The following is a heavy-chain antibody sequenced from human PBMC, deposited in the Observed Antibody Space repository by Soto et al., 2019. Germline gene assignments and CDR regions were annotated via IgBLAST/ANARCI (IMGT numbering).Heavy chain of an antibody. J-gene: IGHJ4*02. D-gene: IGHD1-1*01. V-gene: IGHV4-31*03. CDR1: GGSISSGGYY. Sequence: QVQLQESGPGLVRPSQTLSLTCTVSGGSISSGGYYWSWIRQHPGKGLEWIGYIYHSGNTYYNPSLKSRATISVDTSKNQFSLKLSSVTAADTAVYYCARDPMRYPTYFDYWGQGTLVTVSS. CDR2: IYHSGNT. CDR3: ARDPMRYPTYFDY.